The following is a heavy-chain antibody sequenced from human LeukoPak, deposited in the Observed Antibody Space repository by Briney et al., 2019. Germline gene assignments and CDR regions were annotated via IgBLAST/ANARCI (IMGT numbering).Heavy chain of an antibody. D-gene: IGHD3-9*01. CDR1: GFTFSSYS. J-gene: IGHJ4*02. CDR3: AQWGDYDILTGYYVSDY. Sequence: PGGSLRLSCAASGFTFSSYSMNWVRQAPGKGLEWVSAITCSDSTTYYADSVKGRFTISRDNSKNTLYLQMTSLRVEDTAVYYCAQWGDYDILTGYYVSDYWGQGTLVTVSS. V-gene: IGHV3-23*01. CDR2: ITCSDSTT.